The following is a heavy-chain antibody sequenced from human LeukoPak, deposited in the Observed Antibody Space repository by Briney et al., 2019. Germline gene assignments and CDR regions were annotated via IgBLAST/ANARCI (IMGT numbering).Heavy chain of an antibody. J-gene: IGHJ4*02. CDR1: GYTFTIYY. CDR2: INPSGGST. Sequence: ASVRVSCKASGYTFTIYYMHWVRQAPGQGLEWMGIINPSGGSTSYAQKFQGRVTMTRDTSTSTVYMELSSLRSEDTAVYYCATDPSDRNDDIGLDHYFDYWGQGTLVTVSS. V-gene: IGHV1-46*01. D-gene: IGHD2-15*01. CDR3: ATDPSDRNDDIGLDHYFDY.